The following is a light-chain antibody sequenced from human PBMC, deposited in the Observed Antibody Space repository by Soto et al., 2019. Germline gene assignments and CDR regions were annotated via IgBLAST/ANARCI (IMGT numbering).Light chain of an antibody. CDR2: GAS. J-gene: IGKJ1*01. V-gene: IGKV3-20*01. CDR1: QSVSSSY. Sequence: EIALTQSPGTLSLSPGERATLSCRASQSVSSSYLAWYQQKPGQAPRLLIYGASTRDTGIPDRFSGSGSGTDFTLIISRLEPEDFAVYYCQQYGGSPTFGQGTKVDIK. CDR3: QQYGGSPT.